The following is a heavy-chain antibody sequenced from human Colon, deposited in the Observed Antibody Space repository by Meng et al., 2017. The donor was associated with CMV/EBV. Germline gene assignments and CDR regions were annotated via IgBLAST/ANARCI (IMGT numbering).Heavy chain of an antibody. CDR3: ASPIAVAGVATDY. V-gene: IGHV3-21*01. D-gene: IGHD6-19*01. CDR1: GFTFSSYN. Sequence: GESLKISCAASGFTFSSYNMNWVRQAPGKGLEWASSISSSSSYIYYADSVKGRFTISRDNAKNSLYLQMNSLRAEDTAVYYCASPIAVAGVATDYWGQGTLVTVSS. J-gene: IGHJ4*02. CDR2: ISSSSSYI.